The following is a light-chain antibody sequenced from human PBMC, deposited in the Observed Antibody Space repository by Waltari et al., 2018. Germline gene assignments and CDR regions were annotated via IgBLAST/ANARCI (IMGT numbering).Light chain of an antibody. V-gene: IGLV1-51*01. J-gene: IGLJ3*02. CDR3: GTWESSLGAGV. CDR2: DDD. Sequence: QSVLTQPPSVSAATGQKVSISCSGSSTNIGNNYVCWYQQFPGTAPKLLIFDDDKRPSGSPDRFPASKSGTSATLAITGLQTGDEADYYCGTWESSLGAGVFGGGTKLTVL. CDR1: STNIGNNY.